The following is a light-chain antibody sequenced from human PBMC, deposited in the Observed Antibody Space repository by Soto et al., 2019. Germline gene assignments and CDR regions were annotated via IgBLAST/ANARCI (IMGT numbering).Light chain of an antibody. V-gene: IGKV2-30*01. Sequence: DAVMTQSPLSLSVTLGQPASISCRSSHSLVYSDGNTYWNWFQQRPGQSPRRLIYQVSERDSGVSYRFSGSGSGTVFTLKISRVEAEDFGVYYCIQGIHSKIVGQGTKVDIK. CDR3: IQGIHSKI. CDR1: HSLVYSDGNTY. J-gene: IGKJ2*01. CDR2: QVS.